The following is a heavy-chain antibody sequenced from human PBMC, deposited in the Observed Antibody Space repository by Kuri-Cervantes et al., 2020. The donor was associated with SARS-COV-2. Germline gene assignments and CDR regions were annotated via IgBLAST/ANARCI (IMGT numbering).Heavy chain of an antibody. J-gene: IGHJ4*02. CDR3: ASGGGVIVPAEEAWFDY. D-gene: IGHD2-2*01. V-gene: IGHV4-61*01. CDR1: GGSVSSGSYY. CDR2: IYYSGST. Sequence: SETLSLTCTVSGGSVSSGSYYWSWIRQPPGKGLEWFVYIYYSGSTNYNPSLKSRVTISVDTSKNQFSLKMSSVTAADTAVYYCASGGGVIVPAEEAWFDYWGQGTLVTVSS.